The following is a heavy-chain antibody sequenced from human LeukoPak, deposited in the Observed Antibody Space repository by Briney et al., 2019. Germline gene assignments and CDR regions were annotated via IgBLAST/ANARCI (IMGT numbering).Heavy chain of an antibody. Sequence: GGSLRLSCAASGFTVSSNYMSWVRQAPGKGLEWVSVIYSGGSTYYADSVKGRFTISRDNSKNTLYLQMNSLRAEDTAVYLCARIGYSSSSLDYWGQEPWSPSPQ. CDR3: ARIGYSSSSLDY. J-gene: IGHJ4*01. D-gene: IGHD6-6*01. CDR2: IYSGGST. V-gene: IGHV3-66*01. CDR1: GFTVSSNY.